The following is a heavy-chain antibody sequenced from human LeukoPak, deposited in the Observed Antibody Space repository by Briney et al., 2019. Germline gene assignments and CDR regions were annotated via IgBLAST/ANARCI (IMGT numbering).Heavy chain of an antibody. Sequence: GGSLRLSCAASGFTFSDYYMSWIRQAPGKGLEWVSYISSSGSTIYYADSVKGRFTISRDNAKNSLYLQMNSLRAEDTAVYYCARDSYDSSGYYYDPPKDYYFDYWGQGTLVAVSS. CDR3: ARDSYDSSGYYYDPPKDYYFDY. CDR2: ISSSGSTI. CDR1: GFTFSDYY. J-gene: IGHJ4*02. V-gene: IGHV3-11*01. D-gene: IGHD3-22*01.